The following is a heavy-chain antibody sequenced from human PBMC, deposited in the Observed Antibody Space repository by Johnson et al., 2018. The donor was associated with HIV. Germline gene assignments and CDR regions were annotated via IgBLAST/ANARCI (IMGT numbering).Heavy chain of an antibody. CDR1: GFTFSDYY. Sequence: QVQLVESGGGLVKPGGSLRLSCAASGFTFSDYYMSWIRQAPGKGLEWVSYISSSGSTIYYADSVKGRFTISRDNAKKSLYLQMNSLRAEDTALYYCARVVVPAAMKKREDDAFDIWGQGTMVTVSS. D-gene: IGHD2-2*01. V-gene: IGHV3-11*01. J-gene: IGHJ3*02. CDR3: ARVVVPAAMKKREDDAFDI. CDR2: ISSSGSTI.